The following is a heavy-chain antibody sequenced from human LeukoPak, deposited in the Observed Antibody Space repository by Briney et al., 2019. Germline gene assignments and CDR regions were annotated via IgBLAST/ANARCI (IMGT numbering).Heavy chain of an antibody. V-gene: IGHV4-38-2*01. J-gene: IGHJ4*02. Sequence: NASETLSLTCAVSGYSISSGYYWGWIRQPPGKGLEWIGSIYHSGSTYYNPSLKSRVTISVDTSKNQFSLKLSSVTAADTAVYYCARQRYPYSEGHCWAYWGQGTLVTVSS. CDR2: IYHSGST. CDR1: GYSISSGYY. D-gene: IGHD3-3*02. CDR3: ARQRYPYSEGHCWAY.